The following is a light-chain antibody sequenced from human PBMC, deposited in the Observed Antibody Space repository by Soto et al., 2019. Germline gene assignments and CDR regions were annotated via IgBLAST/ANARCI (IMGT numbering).Light chain of an antibody. V-gene: IGKV3-20*01. Sequence: EIVLTQSPGTLTLSPGERATLSCRASQSVRSSYLAWYQQGPGQAPRLLIFAASSRATGIPDRFSGSGSGTDFTLTISRLESEDFAVYYCQQYSTSPWTFGQGTKVDIK. CDR3: QQYSTSPWT. CDR2: AAS. J-gene: IGKJ1*01. CDR1: QSVRSSY.